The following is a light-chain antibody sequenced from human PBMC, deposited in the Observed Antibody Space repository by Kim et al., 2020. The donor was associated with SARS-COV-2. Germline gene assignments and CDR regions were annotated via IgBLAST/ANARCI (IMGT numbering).Light chain of an antibody. CDR3: QQFKDWPPLT. J-gene: IGKJ4*01. V-gene: IGKV3D-15*01. Sequence: SPGERATLSCRASETVSNKLAWYQQKPGQAPSLLIYDASSRAAGIPARFRGSGSGTEFTLTITSLQSEDSAVYYCQQFKDWPPLTFGGGTKVDIK. CDR2: DAS. CDR1: ETVSNK.